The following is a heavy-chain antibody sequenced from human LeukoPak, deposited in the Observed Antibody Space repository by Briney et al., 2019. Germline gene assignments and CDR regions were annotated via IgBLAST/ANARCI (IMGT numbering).Heavy chain of an antibody. CDR2: MNPSSGNT. V-gene: IGHV1-8*01. D-gene: IGHD5-24*01. CDR3: ARGGGGYNRGACDI. Sequence: ASVTVSCKASGYTFTNYEINWVRQGPGQGLEWLGWMNPSSGNTGYAQKFQGRVTMTRDTSISTAYMELSSLRSEDTAVYYCARGGGGYNRGACDIWGQGTMVIVSS. J-gene: IGHJ3*02. CDR1: GYTFTNYE.